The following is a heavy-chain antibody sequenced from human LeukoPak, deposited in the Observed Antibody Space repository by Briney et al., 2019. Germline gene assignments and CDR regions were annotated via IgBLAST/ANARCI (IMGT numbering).Heavy chain of an antibody. CDR3: ARPLNPRWLQPEGGY. J-gene: IGHJ4*02. V-gene: IGHV3-30-3*01. CDR2: ISYDGSNK. Sequence: PGGSLRLSCAASGFTFSSYATHWVRQAPGKGLEWVAVISYDGSNKYYADSVKGRFTISRDNSKNTLYLQMNSLRAEDTAVYYCARPLNPRWLQPEGGYWGQGTLVTVSS. D-gene: IGHD5-24*01. CDR1: GFTFSSYA.